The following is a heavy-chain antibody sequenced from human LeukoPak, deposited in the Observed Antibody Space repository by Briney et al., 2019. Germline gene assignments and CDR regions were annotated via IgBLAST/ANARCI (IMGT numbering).Heavy chain of an antibody. Sequence: PGGSLRLSCVASGFSFSVYAMSWVRQAPGKGLEWVSGISGSGGRTYSADSVKGRFTISRDNSRKTLYLQMNSLRAEDTAVYYCARGGGNFDRSGYYEYHFDYWGQGTLVTVSS. D-gene: IGHD3-22*01. CDR2: ISGSGGRT. CDR3: ARGGGNFDRSGYYEYHFDY. CDR1: GFSFSVYA. J-gene: IGHJ4*02. V-gene: IGHV3-23*01.